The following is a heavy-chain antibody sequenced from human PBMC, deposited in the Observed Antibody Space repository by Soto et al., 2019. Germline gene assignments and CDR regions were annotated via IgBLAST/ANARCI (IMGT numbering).Heavy chain of an antibody. V-gene: IGHV3-30*18. CDR2: ISYDGSNQ. J-gene: IGHJ5*02. D-gene: IGHD3-3*01. Sequence: GGSLRLSCAASGFTFNIYGMHWVRQAPDKGLEWVALISYDGSNQYYADSVKGRFTISRDNSKNTLFLQMNSLRAEDTAVYYCAKDHAGDFWSGYPNWFDPWGQGTLVTVSS. CDR3: AKDHAGDFWSGYPNWFDP. CDR1: GFTFNIYG.